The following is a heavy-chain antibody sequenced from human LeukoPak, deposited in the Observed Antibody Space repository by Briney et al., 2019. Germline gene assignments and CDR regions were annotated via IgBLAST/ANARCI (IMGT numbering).Heavy chain of an antibody. V-gene: IGHV1-18*04. Sequence: ASVKVSCKASGYTFTGYYMHWVRQAPGHGLEWMGWISAYNGNTNYAQKLQGRVTMTTDTSTSTAYMELRSLRSDDTAVYYCARRFGEYYYMDVWGKGTTVTISS. CDR2: ISAYNGNT. J-gene: IGHJ6*03. CDR3: ARRFGEYYYMDV. D-gene: IGHD3-3*01. CDR1: GYTFTGYY.